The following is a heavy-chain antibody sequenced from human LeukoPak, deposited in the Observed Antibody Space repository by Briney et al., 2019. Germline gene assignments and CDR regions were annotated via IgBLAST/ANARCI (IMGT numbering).Heavy chain of an antibody. V-gene: IGHV3-7*03. Sequence: QPGGSLRLSCAASGFTYSTYWMTWVRQAPGKGLEWVANIKQDESEKYYVDSVKGRFTISRDNAESSLFLQMNSPRVEDTAVYYCVRAMDVWGQGTTVTVSS. CDR3: VRAMDV. CDR1: GFTYSTYW. J-gene: IGHJ6*02. CDR2: IKQDESEK.